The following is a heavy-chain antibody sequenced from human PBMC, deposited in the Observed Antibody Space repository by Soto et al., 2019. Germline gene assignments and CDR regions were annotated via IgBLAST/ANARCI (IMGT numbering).Heavy chain of an antibody. D-gene: IGHD4-17*01. V-gene: IGHV3-11*06. Sequence: PGGSLRLSCAASGFTFSDYYMSWIRQAPGKGLEWVSYISSSSGYTNYADSVKGRFTISRDNAKNSLYLQMKSLRAEDTAVYYCAKEYGRLDYWGQGTLVTVSS. CDR3: AKEYGRLDY. J-gene: IGHJ4*02. CDR2: ISSSSGYT. CDR1: GFTFSDYY.